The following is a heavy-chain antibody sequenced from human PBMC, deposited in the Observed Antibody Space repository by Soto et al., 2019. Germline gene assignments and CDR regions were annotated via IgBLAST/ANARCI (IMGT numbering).Heavy chain of an antibody. V-gene: IGHV4-30-4*01. D-gene: IGHD3-10*01. CDR3: ARSMVRGAIGAFDA. CDR1: GGSISSGTSY. CDR2: IYYSGNT. J-gene: IGHJ3*01. Sequence: QVQLQESGPGPVKPSQTLSLTCTVSGGSISSGTSYWTWIRQAPGTGLELIGYIYYSGNTFYNPSLKSRVTILRDTSKNQFSLKLSSVTAADTAVYYCARSMVRGAIGAFDAWGQGTVVTVSS.